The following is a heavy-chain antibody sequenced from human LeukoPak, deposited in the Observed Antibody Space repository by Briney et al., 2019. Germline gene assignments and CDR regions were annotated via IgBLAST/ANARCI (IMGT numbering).Heavy chain of an antibody. CDR3: AKDSFDYGDSNDAFDI. CDR2: ISGSGGST. Sequence: GGSLRLSCAASGFTFSSYAMSWVRQAPGKGLGWVSAISGSGGSTYYADSVKGRFTISRDNSKNTLYLQMNSLRAEDTSVYYCAKDSFDYGDSNDAFDIWGQGTMVTVSS. V-gene: IGHV3-23*01. D-gene: IGHD4-17*01. J-gene: IGHJ3*02. CDR1: GFTFSSYA.